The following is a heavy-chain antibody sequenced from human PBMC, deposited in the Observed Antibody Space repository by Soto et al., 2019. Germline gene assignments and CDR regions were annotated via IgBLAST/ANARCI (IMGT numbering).Heavy chain of an antibody. CDR1: GFSISSYT. Sequence: PGVSRTLSCPACGFSISSYTMNCFRQAPGKGLEWVSYISSSSSTIYYADSVKGRFTISRDNAKNSLYLQMNSLRDEDTAVYYCARDLGELDSSGYYDYWGQGTLVTVSS. CDR3: ARDLGELDSSGYYDY. D-gene: IGHD3-22*01. CDR2: ISSSSSTI. J-gene: IGHJ4*02. V-gene: IGHV3-48*02.